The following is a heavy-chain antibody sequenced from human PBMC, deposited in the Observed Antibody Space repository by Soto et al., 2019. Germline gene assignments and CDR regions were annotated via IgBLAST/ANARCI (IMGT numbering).Heavy chain of an antibody. D-gene: IGHD2-2*01. V-gene: IGHV3-30-3*01. J-gene: IGHJ6*02. CDR3: ARDRSSLTYNHNGMDV. Sequence: QVQLVESGGGVVQPGRSLTVSCAASGFTFSSYALNWVRQAPGKGLEWVALISYDGNNKYYADSVKGRFTISRDDSKNTVYLHMNSLIPDDTAIYYCARDRSSLTYNHNGMDVWGQGTTVTVSS. CDR1: GFTFSSYA. CDR2: ISYDGNNK.